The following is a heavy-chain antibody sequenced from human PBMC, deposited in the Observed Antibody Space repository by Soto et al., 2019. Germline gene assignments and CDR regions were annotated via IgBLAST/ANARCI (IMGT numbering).Heavy chain of an antibody. CDR3: VTGYSSSWLDY. J-gene: IGHJ4*02. Sequence: QVQLVQSGAEVKKPGASVKVSCKASGYTFTSYDINWVRQATGQGLEWMGWMNPNSGNTGYAQKFPGRVTMTRNTSISTSYMELSSLRSEDTAVYYFVTGYSSSWLDYWGQGTLVTVAS. V-gene: IGHV1-8*01. CDR1: GYTFTSYD. CDR2: MNPNSGNT. D-gene: IGHD6-13*01.